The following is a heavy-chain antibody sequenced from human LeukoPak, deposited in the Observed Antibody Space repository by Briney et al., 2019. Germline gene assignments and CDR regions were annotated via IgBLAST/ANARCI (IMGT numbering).Heavy chain of an antibody. V-gene: IGHV1-3*01. CDR1: GYTFTSYA. J-gene: IGHJ5*02. CDR3: ARTAYCGGDCARGFDP. D-gene: IGHD2-21*02. CDR2: INAGNGNT. Sequence: ASVKVSCKASGYTFTSYAMHWVRQAPGQRLEWMGWINAGNGNTKYSQKFQGRVTITRDTSASTAYMELSSPRSEDTAVYYCARTAYCGGDCARGFDPWGQGTLVTVSS.